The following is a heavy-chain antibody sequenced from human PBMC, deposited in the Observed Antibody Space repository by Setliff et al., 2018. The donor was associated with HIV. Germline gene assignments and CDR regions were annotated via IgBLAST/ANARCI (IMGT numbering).Heavy chain of an antibody. CDR1: GGSFSGYY. V-gene: IGHV4-59*01. J-gene: IGHJ4*02. Sequence: SETLSLTCSVSGGSFSGYYWSWIRQPPGKGLEWIGYIYIYKSGSTNYNPSLTIRVTISVDKSRNQFSLKLTSVTAADTAIYYCARGVNFDYWGQGTQVTVSS. CDR3: ARGVNFDY. D-gene: IGHD3-3*01. CDR2: IYIYKSGST.